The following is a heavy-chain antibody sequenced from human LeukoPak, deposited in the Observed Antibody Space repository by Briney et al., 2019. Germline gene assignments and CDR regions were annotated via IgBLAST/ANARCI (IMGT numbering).Heavy chain of an antibody. CDR1: GFTFSSYA. V-gene: IGHV3-23*01. CDR2: ISGSGGRT. Sequence: PGGSLRLSCAASGFTFSSYAMSWVRQAPGKGLEWVSAISGSGGRTYYADSVKGRFTISRDNSKNTLYLQMNSLRAEDTAVYYCAKDLSRWELLHLFDYWGQGTLVTVSS. CDR3: AKDLSRWELLHLFDY. J-gene: IGHJ4*02. D-gene: IGHD1-26*01.